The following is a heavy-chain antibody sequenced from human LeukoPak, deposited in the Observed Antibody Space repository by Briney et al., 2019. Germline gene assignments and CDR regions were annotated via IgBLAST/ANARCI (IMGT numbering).Heavy chain of an antibody. V-gene: IGHV4-34*01. CDR3: AKSNGYGLIDI. D-gene: IGHD3-10*01. J-gene: IGHJ3*02. Sequence: PSETLSLTCAVYGGSFSGYYWSWIRQPPGKGLEWIGEINHSGSTNYNPSLKSRVTISLDTSRNQFSLKLNSVTAADKAVYYCAKSNGYGLIDIWGQGTMVTVSS. CDR1: GGSFSGYY. CDR2: INHSGST.